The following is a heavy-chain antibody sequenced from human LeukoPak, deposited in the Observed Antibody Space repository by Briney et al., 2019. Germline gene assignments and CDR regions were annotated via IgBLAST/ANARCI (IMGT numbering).Heavy chain of an antibody. Sequence: PGGSLRLSCAASGFTFSSYWMSWVRRAPGKGLEWVANIKQDGSEKYYVDSVKGRFTISRDNAKNSLYLQMNSLRAEDTAVYYCARVDGSSGYYPYYFDYWGQGTLVTVSS. J-gene: IGHJ4*02. CDR1: GFTFSSYW. CDR2: IKQDGSEK. CDR3: ARVDGSSGYYPYYFDY. V-gene: IGHV3-7*01. D-gene: IGHD3-22*01.